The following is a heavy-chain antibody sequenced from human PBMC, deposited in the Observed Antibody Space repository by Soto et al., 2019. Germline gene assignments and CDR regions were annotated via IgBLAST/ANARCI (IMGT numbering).Heavy chain of an antibody. CDR1: GVSISPYY. Sequence: SETLSLTCTVSGVSISPYYWSWIRQSPGKGLEWIGYIYYTGTTRYNPSLKSRVTILVDTSKNQFSLKLSSVTAADTAVYYCARDLAVALIDYWGQGTLVTVSS. CDR3: ARDLAVALIDY. CDR2: IYYTGTT. D-gene: IGHD6-19*01. J-gene: IGHJ4*02. V-gene: IGHV4-59*12.